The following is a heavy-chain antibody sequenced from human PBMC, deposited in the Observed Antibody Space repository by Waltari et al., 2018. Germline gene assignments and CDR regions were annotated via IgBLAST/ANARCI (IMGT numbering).Heavy chain of an antibody. CDR1: GFSLSTSW. V-gene: IGHV3-74*01. CDR3: AKLTPPGDY. Sequence: EVQLVESGGSLVQPGGSLRLSCATSGFSLSTSWMHWFRHSPGKGLVWVSRINGEGGGIGYADSGRGRFTVSRDNARNTLYLQMNSLRDEDTAVYYCAKLTPPGDYWGQGTLVTVSS. D-gene: IGHD7-27*01. CDR2: INGEGGGI. J-gene: IGHJ4*02.